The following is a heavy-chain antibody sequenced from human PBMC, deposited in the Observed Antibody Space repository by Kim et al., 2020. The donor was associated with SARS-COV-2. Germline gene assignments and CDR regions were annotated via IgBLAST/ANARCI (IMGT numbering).Heavy chain of an antibody. Sequence: ASVKVSCKASGYTFTSYGISWVRQAPGQGLEWMGWISAYNGNTNYAQKLQGRVTMTTDTSTSTAYMELRSLRSDDTAVYYCARDERATIRDYYYYGMDVWGQGTTVTVSS. J-gene: IGHJ6*02. D-gene: IGHD5-12*01. CDR2: ISAYNGNT. V-gene: IGHV1-18*04. CDR3: ARDERATIRDYYYYGMDV. CDR1: GYTFTSYG.